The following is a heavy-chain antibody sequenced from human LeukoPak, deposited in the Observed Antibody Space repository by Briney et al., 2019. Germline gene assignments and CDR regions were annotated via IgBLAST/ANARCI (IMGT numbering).Heavy chain of an antibody. CDR1: GYTFTGYY. Sequence: SVKVSCKASGYTFTGYYMHWVRQAPGQGLEWMGWINPNSGGTNHAQKFQGRVTMTRDTSISTAYMELSRLRSDDTAVYYCARRITMVRGVIDRYNWFDPWGQGTLVTVSS. CDR3: ARRITMVRGVIDRYNWFDP. V-gene: IGHV1-2*02. CDR2: INPNSGGT. J-gene: IGHJ5*02. D-gene: IGHD3-10*01.